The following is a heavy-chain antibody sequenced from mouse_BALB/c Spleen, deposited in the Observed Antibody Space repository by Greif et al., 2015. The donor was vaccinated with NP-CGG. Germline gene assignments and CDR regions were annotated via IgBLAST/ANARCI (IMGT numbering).Heavy chain of an antibody. CDR1: GYTFTSYW. J-gene: IGHJ1*03. CDR2: IDPSDSYT. D-gene: IGHD1-1*01. Sequence: KPGASVKLSCKASGYTFTSYWMHWVKQRPGQGLEWIGEIDPSDSYTNYNQKFKGKSTLTVDKSSSTAYMQLSSLTSEDSAVYYCARDNYGSSYGGYFDVWGTGTSVTVSS. V-gene: IGHV1-69*02. CDR3: ARDNYGSSYGGYFDV.